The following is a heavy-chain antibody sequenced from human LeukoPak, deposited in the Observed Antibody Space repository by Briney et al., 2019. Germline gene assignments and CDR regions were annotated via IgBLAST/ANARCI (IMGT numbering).Heavy chain of an antibody. CDR3: ARTPRTPYYGMDV. V-gene: IGHV4-59*01. D-gene: IGHD2-15*01. CDR1: GGSSSSYY. Sequence: KPSETLSLTGTGAGGSSSSYYWSWIRQPPGKGLEGIGYIYYSGSTNYNPSLKSRVTISVDTSKNQFSLKLSSVTAADTAVYYCARTPRTPYYGMDVWGKGTTVTVSS. J-gene: IGHJ6*04. CDR2: IYYSGST.